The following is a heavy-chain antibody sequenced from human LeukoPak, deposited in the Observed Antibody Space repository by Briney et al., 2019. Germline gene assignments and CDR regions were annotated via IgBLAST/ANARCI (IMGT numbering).Heavy chain of an antibody. CDR3: ARGHDSSGYYFDY. J-gene: IGHJ4*02. V-gene: IGHV4-30-2*01. Sequence: SETLSLTRAVSGGSISSGGYSWSWIRQPPGKGLEWIGYIYHSGSTYYNPSLKSRVTISVDRSKNQFSLKLSSVTAADTAVYYCARGHDSSGYYFDYWGQGTLVTVSS. CDR2: IYHSGST. D-gene: IGHD3-22*01. CDR1: GGSISSGGYS.